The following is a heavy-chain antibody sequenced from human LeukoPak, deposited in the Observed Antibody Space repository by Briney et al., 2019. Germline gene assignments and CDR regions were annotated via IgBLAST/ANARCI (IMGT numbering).Heavy chain of an antibody. V-gene: IGHV3-64D*06. CDR2: IRSNGGST. D-gene: IGHD3-22*01. CDR3: VKGQERYYYDSSGYYPLPDFDY. CDR1: GFTFSSYA. J-gene: IGHJ4*02. Sequence: GGSLRLSCPASGFTFSSYAMHWVRQAPGKGLEYVSAIRSNGGSTYYADSVKGRFTISRDNSKNTLYLQMSSLRAEDTAVYYCVKGQERYYYDSSGYYPLPDFDYWGQGTLVTVSS.